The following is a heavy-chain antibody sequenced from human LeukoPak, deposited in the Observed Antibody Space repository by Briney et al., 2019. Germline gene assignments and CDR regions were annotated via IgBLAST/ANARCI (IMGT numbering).Heavy chain of an antibody. Sequence: PGGSLRLSCAASGFTFSSYAMSWVRQAPGKGLVWVSHINDAGSDTKYADSVKGRFTISRDNAKNTLYLQMNSLRAEDTAMYYCVREYYGQLYWGQGTRVTVYS. CDR1: GFTFSSYA. J-gene: IGHJ4*02. CDR2: INDAGSDT. CDR3: VREYYGQLY. D-gene: IGHD3-10*01. V-gene: IGHV3-74*01.